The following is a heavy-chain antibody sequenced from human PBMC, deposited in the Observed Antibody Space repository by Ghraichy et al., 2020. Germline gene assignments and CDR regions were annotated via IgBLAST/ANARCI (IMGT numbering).Heavy chain of an antibody. V-gene: IGHV3-53*01. J-gene: IGHJ3*02. Sequence: GGSLRLSCAASGFTVSSNYMSWVRQAPGKGLEWVSVIYSGGSTYYADSVKGRFTISRDNSKNTLYLQMNSLRAEDTAVYYCAVDSGSYHDAFDIWGQGTMVTVSS. CDR2: IYSGGST. CDR3: AVDSGSYHDAFDI. CDR1: GFTVSSNY. D-gene: IGHD1-26*01.